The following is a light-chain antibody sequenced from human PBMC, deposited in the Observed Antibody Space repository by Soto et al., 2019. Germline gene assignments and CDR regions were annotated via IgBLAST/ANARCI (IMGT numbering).Light chain of an antibody. CDR1: QSISSW. CDR3: QQYNSYWT. CDR2: KAS. V-gene: IGKV1-5*03. Sequence: DIQMTQSPSTLSVSVGDRVTITCRASQSISSWLAWYQQKPGKAPKLLIYKASSLESGVPSTFSGSGAGTEFTLTSSILQSDDFASYYCQQYNSYWTFGQGTKVEIK. J-gene: IGKJ1*01.